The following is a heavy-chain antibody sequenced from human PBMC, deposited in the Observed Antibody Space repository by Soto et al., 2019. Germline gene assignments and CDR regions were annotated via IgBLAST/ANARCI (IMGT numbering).Heavy chain of an antibody. V-gene: IGHV4-30-4*01. D-gene: IGHD2-2*02. CDR2: IYYSGSI. Sequence: QVQLQESGPGLLKPSQTLSLTCTVSGDSISSRDYYWSWIRQPPGKGLEWIGYIYYSGSIYSSPYLRSRVSISVDTSQNQFALKLISVTAADTAVYYCARARIHCTSASCYTEFDYWGQGTLVTVSS. J-gene: IGHJ4*02. CDR3: ARARIHCTSASCYTEFDY. CDR1: GDSISSRDYY.